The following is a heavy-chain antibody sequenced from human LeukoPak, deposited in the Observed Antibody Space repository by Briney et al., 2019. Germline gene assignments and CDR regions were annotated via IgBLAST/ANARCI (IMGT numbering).Heavy chain of an antibody. CDR3: AKVMKGSERLTMVRGVIIKTAGLYYMDV. CDR2: ISASGGST. Sequence: GGSLRLSCAGSGFNFADYGISWVRQAPGKGLEWVSSISASGGSTNYADSVKGRFTISRDNSKNTVYLRMNSLRAEDTAVYYCAKVMKGSERLTMVRGVIIKTAGLYYMDVWGKGTTVTVSS. V-gene: IGHV3-23*01. CDR1: GFNFADYG. J-gene: IGHJ6*03. D-gene: IGHD3-10*01.